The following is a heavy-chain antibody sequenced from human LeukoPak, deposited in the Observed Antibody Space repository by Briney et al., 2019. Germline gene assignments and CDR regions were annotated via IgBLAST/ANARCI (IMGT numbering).Heavy chain of an antibody. CDR3: ARDTGVVVGYFQH. D-gene: IGHD2-15*01. CDR1: GGSISTYY. Sequence: SETLSLTCTVSGGSISTYYWSWIRQPPGKGLEWIGYIYYSGSTSYNPSLKSRITISVDTFKNQFSLKLNSVTAADTAVYYCARDTGVVVGYFQHWGQGTLVTVSS. J-gene: IGHJ1*01. V-gene: IGHV4-59*01. CDR2: IYYSGST.